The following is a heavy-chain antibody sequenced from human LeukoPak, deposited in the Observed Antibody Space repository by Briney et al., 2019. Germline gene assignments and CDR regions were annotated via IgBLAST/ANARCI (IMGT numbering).Heavy chain of an antibody. D-gene: IGHD3-22*01. Sequence: SETLSLTCTVSVGSISSYYWSWIRQPPGKGLEWIGYIYYSGSTNYNPTLKSRVTISVDTSKNQVSLKLSSVTAADTAVYYCASHYDSSGYYPEYFQHWGQGPLVTVSS. CDR3: ASHYDSSGYYPEYFQH. V-gene: IGHV4-59*08. CDR1: VGSISSYY. J-gene: IGHJ1*01. CDR2: IYYSGST.